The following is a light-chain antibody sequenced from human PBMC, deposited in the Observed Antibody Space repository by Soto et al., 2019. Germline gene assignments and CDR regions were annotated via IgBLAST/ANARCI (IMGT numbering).Light chain of an antibody. J-gene: IGKJ4*01. CDR1: QSVGSD. CDR3: QQYSSAPLT. V-gene: IGKV3-20*01. Sequence: EIVLTQSPGTLSLSPGERATLSCRASQSVGSDLVWYQQKPGQTPRLLIYGASSKATGIPDRFSGSGSGTDFTLTISTLEPEDLAVYYCQQYSSAPLTFGGGTKVEIK. CDR2: GAS.